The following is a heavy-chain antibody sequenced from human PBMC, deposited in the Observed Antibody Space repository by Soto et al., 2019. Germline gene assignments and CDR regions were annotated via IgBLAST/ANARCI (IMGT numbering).Heavy chain of an antibody. CDR2: ISYDGGNK. D-gene: IGHD6-19*01. CDR3: ARDPGSGWPPFDY. CDR1: GFTFNSYA. Sequence: QVQLVESGGDVVQPGRSLRLSCAASGFTFNSYAMHWVRQAPGKGLEWVAVISYDGGNKYYADSVKGRFTISRDNSKNTLYLQMNSLRAEDTAVYYCARDPGSGWPPFDYWGQGTLVTVSS. V-gene: IGHV3-30-3*01. J-gene: IGHJ4*02.